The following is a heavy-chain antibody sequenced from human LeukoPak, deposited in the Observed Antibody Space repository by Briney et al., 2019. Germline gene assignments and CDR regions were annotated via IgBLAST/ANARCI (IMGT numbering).Heavy chain of an antibody. CDR3: ARDWHYYYDSSGHFYFDY. J-gene: IGHJ4*02. Sequence: ASVKVSCKASGYTFTSYGISWVRQAPGQGLEWMGWISAYNGNTNYAQKLQGRVTTTTDTSTSTAYMELRSLRSDDTAVYYCARDWHYYYDSSGHFYFDYWGQGTLVTVSS. D-gene: IGHD3-22*01. CDR1: GYTFTSYG. CDR2: ISAYNGNT. V-gene: IGHV1-18*01.